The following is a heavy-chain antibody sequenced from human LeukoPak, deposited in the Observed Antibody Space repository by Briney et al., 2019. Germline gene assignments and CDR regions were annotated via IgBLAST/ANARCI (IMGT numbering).Heavy chain of an antibody. V-gene: IGHV4-31*03. J-gene: IGHJ6*02. CDR3: AREGGTRAYYYYGMDV. Sequence: SQTLSLTCTVSGGSISSGGYYWSWIRQHPGKGLEWIGFIYYSGSTYYNPSLKSRVTISVDTSKNQFSLKVSSVTAADTAVYYCAREGGTRAYYYYGMDVWGQGTTVTVSS. CDR1: GGSISSGGYY. CDR2: IYYSGST. D-gene: IGHD6-25*01.